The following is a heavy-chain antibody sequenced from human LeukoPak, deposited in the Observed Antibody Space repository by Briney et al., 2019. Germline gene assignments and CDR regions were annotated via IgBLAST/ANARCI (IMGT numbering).Heavy chain of an antibody. J-gene: IGHJ4*02. CDR3: AKRRLQDQPHYDF. D-gene: IGHD3-3*01. CDR1: GFTFSTYA. CDR2: ISTSGTTT. Sequence: GGSLRLSCAASGFTFSTYAMGWVREAPGKGLAWVPTISTSGTTTFYADSVKGRFTISRDNSKNTLYLQMNSLRAEDTAVYYCAKRRLQDQPHYDFGGQGTLVTVSS. V-gene: IGHV3-23*01.